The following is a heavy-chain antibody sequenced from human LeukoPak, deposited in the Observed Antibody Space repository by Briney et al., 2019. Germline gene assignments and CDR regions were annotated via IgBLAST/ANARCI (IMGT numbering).Heavy chain of an antibody. CDR2: ISSSGSTI. CDR3: ARAHSWHTPYFDY. V-gene: IGHV3-48*03. J-gene: IGHJ4*02. D-gene: IGHD2-15*01. CDR1: GFTFSSYE. Sequence: GGSLRLSCAASGFTFSSYEMNWVRQAPGKGLEWVSYISSSGSTIYYADSVKGRFTISRGNAKNSLYLQMNSLRAEDTAVYYCARAHSWHTPYFDYWGQGTLVTVSS.